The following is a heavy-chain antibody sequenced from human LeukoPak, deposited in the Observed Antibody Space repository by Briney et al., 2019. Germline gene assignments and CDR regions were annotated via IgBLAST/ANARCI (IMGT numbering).Heavy chain of an antibody. CDR3: ARYGSSGYYYGLDY. CDR2: SGST. Sequence: SETLSLTCTVSGGSISSYYWSWIRQSPGKGLEWIGYSGSTNYNPSLKSRVTISVDTSKNQFSLKLSSVTAADTAVYYCARYGSSGYYYGLDYWGQGTLVTVSS. V-gene: IGHV4-59*01. J-gene: IGHJ4*02. CDR1: GGSISSYY. D-gene: IGHD3-22*01.